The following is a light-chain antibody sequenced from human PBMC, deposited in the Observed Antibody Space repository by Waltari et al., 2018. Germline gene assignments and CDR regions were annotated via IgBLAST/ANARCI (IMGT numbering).Light chain of an antibody. CDR3: QHYVRLPAT. CDR2: GAS. V-gene: IGKV3-20*01. CDR1: QSVSRAF. J-gene: IGKJ1*01. Sequence: EIVLTQSPGSLSSSPGESVPLSCRASQSVSRAFAWYQQKPGQAPRLLIFGASNRATGIPDRFSGSGSETDFSLTISRLEPEDFAVYYCQHYVRLPATFGRGTKVEIK.